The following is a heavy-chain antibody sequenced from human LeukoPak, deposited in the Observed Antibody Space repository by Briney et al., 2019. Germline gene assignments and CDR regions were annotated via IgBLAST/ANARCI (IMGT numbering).Heavy chain of an antibody. CDR3: ATTSLSPGYYFDY. J-gene: IGHJ4*02. CDR1: GGTFSSYA. Sequence: SVKVSCKASGGTFSSYAISWVRQAPGQGLEWMGGIIPIFGTANYAQKFQGRVTITADESTSTAYMELSSLRSEDTAVYYCATTSLSPGYYFDYCGQGTLVTVSS. V-gene: IGHV1-69*13. CDR2: IIPIFGTA. D-gene: IGHD2-2*01.